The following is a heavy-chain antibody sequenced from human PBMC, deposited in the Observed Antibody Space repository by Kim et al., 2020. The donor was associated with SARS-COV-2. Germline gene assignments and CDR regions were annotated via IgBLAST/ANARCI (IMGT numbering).Heavy chain of an antibody. V-gene: IGHV4-59*08. CDR2: IFYSGST. CDR1: GGSISSYY. J-gene: IGHJ4*02. Sequence: SETLSLTCTVSGGSISSYYWSWIRQPPGKGLEWIGFIFYSGSTNYNPSLKSRVSISVDTSKHQFSLKLSSVTAADTAVYYCARLISTSGGYFDYWGQGTLLTVSS. CDR3: ARLISTSGGYFDY. D-gene: IGHD3-22*01.